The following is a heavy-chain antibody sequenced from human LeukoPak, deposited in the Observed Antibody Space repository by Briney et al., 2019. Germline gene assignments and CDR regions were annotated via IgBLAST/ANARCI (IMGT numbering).Heavy chain of an antibody. J-gene: IGHJ4*02. CDR1: GFTFSSYG. D-gene: IGHD5-12*01. CDR3: ARVGLDRRGYSGYEAFDY. CDR2: IRYDGSNE. Sequence: GGSLRLSCAASGFTFSSYGMHWVRQAPGKGLEWVSFIRYDGSNEYYADSVRGRFTISRDNSKNTLYLQMNSLRAEDTAVYYCARVGLDRRGYSGYEAFDYWGQGTLVTVSS. V-gene: IGHV3-30*02.